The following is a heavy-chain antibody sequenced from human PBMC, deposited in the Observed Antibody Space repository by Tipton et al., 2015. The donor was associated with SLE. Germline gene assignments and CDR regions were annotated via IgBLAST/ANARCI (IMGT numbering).Heavy chain of an antibody. CDR3: ARDPKY. CDR2: MYFCGNT. J-gene: IGHJ4*02. Sequence: TLSLTCSVSGGSMSDHYWSWIRQAPGKGLEWIGSMYFCGNTYYNPFLRSRVTISADTSKNQFSLKLTSVTAADTAVYYCARDPKYWGQGTLVIVSS. V-gene: IGHV4-59*11. CDR1: GGSMSDHY.